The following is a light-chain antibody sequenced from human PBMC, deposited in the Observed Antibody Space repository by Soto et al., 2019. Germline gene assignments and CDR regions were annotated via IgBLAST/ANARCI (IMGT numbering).Light chain of an antibody. CDR3: QQYNSYWT. CDR1: QSISSW. Sequence: DLPMTQSPSTLSASVGDIVTITCRASQSISSWLAWYQQKPGTAPKLLLYDASSLESGVPSRFSGSGSGTEFTHTICRLQPDDFANYYCQQYNSYWTFGQGTKVESK. V-gene: IGKV1-5*01. J-gene: IGKJ1*01. CDR2: DAS.